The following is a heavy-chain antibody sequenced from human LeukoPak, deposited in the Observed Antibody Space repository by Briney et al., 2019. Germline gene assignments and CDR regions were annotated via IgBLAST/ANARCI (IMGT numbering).Heavy chain of an antibody. CDR1: GYTFTGYY. D-gene: IGHD3-16*01. CDR2: HNPNSGGT. V-gene: IGHV1-2*02. J-gene: IGHJ4*02. CDR3: ARDLRIALPALGY. Sequence: ASVKVSCKPSGYTFTGYYIHWVRQAPGQGLEWMGWHNPNSGGTNYAQKFQGRVTMTRDTSIGTAYMELSSLRSDDTAVYYCARDLRIALPALGYWGQGTLVTVSS.